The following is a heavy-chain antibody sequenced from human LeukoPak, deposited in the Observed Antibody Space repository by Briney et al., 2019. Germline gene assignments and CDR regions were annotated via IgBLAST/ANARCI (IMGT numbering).Heavy chain of an antibody. CDR3: ARSLDGPFDY. CDR1: GFTFSSCA. D-gene: IGHD2-8*01. V-gene: IGHV3-64*01. Sequence: SGGSLRLSCAASGFTFSSCAMHWVRQAPGKGLEYVSAISSNGGSTYYANSVKGRFTISRDNSKNTLYLQMGSLRAEDMAVYYCARSLDGPFDYWGQGTLVTVSS. CDR2: ISSNGGST. J-gene: IGHJ4*02.